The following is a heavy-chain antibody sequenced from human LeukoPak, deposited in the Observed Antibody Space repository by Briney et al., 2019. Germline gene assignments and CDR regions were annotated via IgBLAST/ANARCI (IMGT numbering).Heavy chain of an antibody. J-gene: IGHJ6*03. D-gene: IGHD1-1*01. Sequence: GSLRLSCSASGFTFSSFDMHWVRQPTGQGLEWVSAIGTASDTYYPGSVEGRFTLSRDNAKNSLYLQMNSLTAGDTAVYYCARGPPRGKYYYMDVWGKGTTVTVSS. CDR2: IGTASDT. V-gene: IGHV3-13*01. CDR3: ARGPPRGKYYYMDV. CDR1: GFTFSSFD.